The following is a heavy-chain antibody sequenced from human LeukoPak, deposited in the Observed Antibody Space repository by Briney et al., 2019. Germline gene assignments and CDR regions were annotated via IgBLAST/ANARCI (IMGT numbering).Heavy chain of an antibody. CDR1: GGSISSYY. CDR3: ARINWYSGYDWSILDY. CDR2: IYYSGST. Sequence: SETLSLTCTVSGGSISSYYWSWIRQPPGKGLEWIGYIYYSGSTYYNPSLKSRVTISVDTSKNQFSLKLSSVTAADTAVYYCARINWYSGYDWSILDYWGQGTLVTVSS. D-gene: IGHD5-12*01. V-gene: IGHV4-59*04. J-gene: IGHJ4*02.